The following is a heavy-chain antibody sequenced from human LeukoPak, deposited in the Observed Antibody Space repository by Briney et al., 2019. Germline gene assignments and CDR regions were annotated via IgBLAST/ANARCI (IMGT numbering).Heavy chain of an antibody. CDR2: IHRDGRHT. V-gene: IGHV1-2*02. CDR1: GYSFSDHH. Sequence: ASVRVSCKTSGYSFSDHHIHWVRQAPGQGLEWMGSIHRDGRHTDYSEKFQGRMTMTMDSSLSTGYMELNRLTSDDTAVYYCSARYGPGPVWGQGTLVTASS. D-gene: IGHD3-10*01. CDR3: SARYGPGPV. J-gene: IGHJ4*02.